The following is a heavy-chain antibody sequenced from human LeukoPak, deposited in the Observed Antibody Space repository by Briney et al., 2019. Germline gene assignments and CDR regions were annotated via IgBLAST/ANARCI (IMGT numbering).Heavy chain of an antibody. Sequence: GASVKVSCKASGGTFSSYAIYWVRQAPGQGLEWVGRIIPILGVAHSAQKFQDRVTVSADKSTNTAYMELSSLRSEDTAVYYCARGADSSGWLGDTFYLGLDLWGQGTTVTVSS. V-gene: IGHV1-69*04. CDR2: IIPILGVA. D-gene: IGHD3-22*01. CDR1: GGTFSSYA. CDR3: ARGADSSGWLGDTFYLGLDL. J-gene: IGHJ6*02.